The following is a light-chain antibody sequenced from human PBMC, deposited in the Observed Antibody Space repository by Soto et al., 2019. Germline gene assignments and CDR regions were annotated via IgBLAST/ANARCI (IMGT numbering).Light chain of an antibody. CDR1: SFNIGINT. J-gene: IGLJ7*01. Sequence: QYVLTQPPSASGTPGQRVTISCSGSSFNIGINTVKWYQQLPGTAPKLLIYSNDQRPSGVPDRFFGSKSGTSASLAISGLQSEDEADYYCAAWDDSLNGVVFGGGTQLTVL. CDR2: SND. CDR3: AAWDDSLNGVV. V-gene: IGLV1-44*01.